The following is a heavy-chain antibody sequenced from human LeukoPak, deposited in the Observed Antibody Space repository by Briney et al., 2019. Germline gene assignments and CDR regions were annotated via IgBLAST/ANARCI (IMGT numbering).Heavy chain of an antibody. CDR2: ISGSGGST. V-gene: IGHV3-23*01. Sequence: GGSLRLSCAASGFTFSSYAMSWVRQAPGKGLEWVSGISGSGGSTYYADSVKGRFTISRDNSKNTLYLQMTSLRAEDTAVYYCAKADSSGWTRNYGVDVWGQGTTVTVSS. CDR3: AKADSSGWTRNYGVDV. CDR1: GFTFSSYA. D-gene: IGHD6-19*01. J-gene: IGHJ6*02.